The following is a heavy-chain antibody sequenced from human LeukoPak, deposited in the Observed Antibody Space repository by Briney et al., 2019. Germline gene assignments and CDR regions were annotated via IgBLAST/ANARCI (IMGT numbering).Heavy chain of an antibody. CDR1: GGSISSYY. D-gene: IGHD6-19*01. CDR3: ASYSSGSLDY. V-gene: IGHV4-59*01. Sequence: SETLSLTCTVSGGSISSYYWSWIRQPPGKGLEWIGYIYYRGSTNYNPSLKSRVNISVDTSKNQFSLKLSSVTGADTAVYYCASYSSGSLDYWGQGTLVTVSS. J-gene: IGHJ4*02. CDR2: IYYRGST.